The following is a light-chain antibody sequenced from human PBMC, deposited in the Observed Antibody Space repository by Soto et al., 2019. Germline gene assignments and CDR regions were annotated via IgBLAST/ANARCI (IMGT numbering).Light chain of an antibody. CDR2: FAS. CDR1: KTVSNN. CDR3: QQYNQWSIT. Sequence: EIVMTQSPATLSVSPGEKATLSCRASKTVSNNLAWYQQKPGQAPRLLIYFASTRATGIPARFSGSVSVTEIKLTFSSLQSEDFAVYYCQQYNQWSITCGGGTKAE. V-gene: IGKV3-15*01. J-gene: IGKJ4*01.